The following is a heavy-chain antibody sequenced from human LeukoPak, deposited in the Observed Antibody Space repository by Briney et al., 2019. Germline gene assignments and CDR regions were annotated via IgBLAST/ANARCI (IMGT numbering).Heavy chain of an antibody. CDR2: IYSSGNT. V-gene: IGHV4-59*11. D-gene: IGHD2-8*02. CDR1: RGSITNHY. CDR3: ARTGECPGAGPSWAFDI. J-gene: IGHJ3*02. Sequence: SGTLSVTCFLSRGSITNHYWSWLRQPPGKGLEWIARIYSSGNTEYNPSLKSRVTISLGTSNNQFSLMLTSVPASDTAVYYCARTGECPGAGPSWAFDIWGQGTMVTVSS.